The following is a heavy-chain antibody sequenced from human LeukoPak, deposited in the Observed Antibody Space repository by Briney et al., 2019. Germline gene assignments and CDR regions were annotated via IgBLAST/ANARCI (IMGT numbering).Heavy chain of an antibody. D-gene: IGHD3-3*01. CDR2: INHSGST. CDR3: AGYYSSIYGMDV. CDR1: GGSFSGYF. Sequence: LETLSLTCAVNGGSFSGYFWSWIRQPPGKGLEWIGEINHSGSTYYNASLKSRITISVDTSKRQFSLRMNSVTAADTAVYFCAGYYSSIYGMDVWGQGTSVTVSS. J-gene: IGHJ6*02. V-gene: IGHV4-34*01.